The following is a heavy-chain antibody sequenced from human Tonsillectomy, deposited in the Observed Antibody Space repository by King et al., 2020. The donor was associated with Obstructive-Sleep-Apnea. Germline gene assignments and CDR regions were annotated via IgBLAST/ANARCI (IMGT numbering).Heavy chain of an antibody. CDR3: ARSRGLNYYDNSGYSPEAYYYGMDV. J-gene: IGHJ6*02. Sequence: VQLVECGAEVKKPGASVKVSCKASGSSFTGYYMHWVRQPPGQGLEWMGWINPYSGATNYALKFQGWVTMTRDTSISPAYMELSRPRSDDTAVYYCARSRGLNYYDNSGYSPEAYYYGMDVWGQGTTVIVSS. D-gene: IGHD3-22*01. CDR2: INPYSGAT. CDR1: GSSFTGYY. V-gene: IGHV1-2*04.